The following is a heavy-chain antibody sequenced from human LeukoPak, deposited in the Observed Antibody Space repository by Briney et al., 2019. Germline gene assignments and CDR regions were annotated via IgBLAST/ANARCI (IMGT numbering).Heavy chain of an antibody. CDR1: GFTFSSYS. V-gene: IGHV3-21*01. J-gene: IGHJ4*02. CDR3: AKDRYGSGSYYIDY. Sequence: GGSLRLSCAASGFTFSSYSMNWVRQAPGKGLEWVSSISSSSYIYYADSVKGRFTISRDNAKNSLYLQMNSLRAEDTAVYYCAKDRYGSGSYYIDYWGQGTLVTVSS. D-gene: IGHD3-10*01. CDR2: ISSSSYI.